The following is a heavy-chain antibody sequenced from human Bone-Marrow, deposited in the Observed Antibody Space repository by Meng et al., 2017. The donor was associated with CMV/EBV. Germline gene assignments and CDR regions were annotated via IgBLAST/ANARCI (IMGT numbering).Heavy chain of an antibody. CDR2: IYSGGST. Sequence: GESLKISCAASGFTVSSNYMSWVRQAPGKGLEWVSVIYSGGSTYYADSVKGRFTISRDNSKNTLYLQMNSLRAEDTAVYYCARAKVAAGSFDYWGQGTLVTVSS. CDR3: ARAKVAAGSFDY. CDR1: GFTVSSNY. J-gene: IGHJ4*02. D-gene: IGHD6-13*01. V-gene: IGHV3-53*01.